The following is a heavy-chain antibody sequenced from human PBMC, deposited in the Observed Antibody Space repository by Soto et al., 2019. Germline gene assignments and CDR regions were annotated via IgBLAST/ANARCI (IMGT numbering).Heavy chain of an antibody. CDR1: GFTVSNNF. J-gene: IGHJ4*02. CDR2: LYTDGST. D-gene: IGHD5-12*01. CDR3: ARVSRGYSGYEPLDY. V-gene: IGHV3-66*01. Sequence: GGSLRLSCAASGFTVSNNFMSWVRQAPGKGLEWVSTLYTDGSTHYADSVKGRFTISRDNSKSNLDLQMNSLRTEDSGVYYCARVSRGYSGYEPLDYWGRGTLVTVSS.